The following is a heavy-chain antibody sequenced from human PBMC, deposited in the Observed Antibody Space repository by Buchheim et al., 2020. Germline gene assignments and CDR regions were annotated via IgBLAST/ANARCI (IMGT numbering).Heavy chain of an antibody. J-gene: IGHJ4*02. CDR1: GFTFSSYG. V-gene: IGHV3-30*03. Sequence: QVQLVESGGGVVQPGRSLRLSCAASGFTFSSYGMHWVRQAPGKGLEWVAVISYDGSNKYYADSVKGRFTISRDNSKNTLYLQMNSLRAEDTAVYYCAHSSGYLYYFDYWGQGTL. D-gene: IGHD3-22*01. CDR3: AHSSGYLYYFDY. CDR2: ISYDGSNK.